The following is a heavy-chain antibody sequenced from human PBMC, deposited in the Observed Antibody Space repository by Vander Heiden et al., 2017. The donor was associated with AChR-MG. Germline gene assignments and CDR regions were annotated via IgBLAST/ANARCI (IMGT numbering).Heavy chain of an antibody. V-gene: IGHV4-34*01. CDR1: GGSCRGYY. CDR2: INHSGPT. CDR3: ARGQNGRVVVVVAATRGNCYYMDV. D-gene: IGHD2-15*01. J-gene: IGHJ6*03. Sequence: QVQRQQGGAGLLKPAEALSLPGAAHGGSCRGYYWTWIRQAPGKGLEWLGKINHSGPTNYDPSLKSRVPISVDTSKNQFFLKLSSVTAADTAVYYCARGQNGRVVVVVAATRGNCYYMDVWGKGTTVTVSS.